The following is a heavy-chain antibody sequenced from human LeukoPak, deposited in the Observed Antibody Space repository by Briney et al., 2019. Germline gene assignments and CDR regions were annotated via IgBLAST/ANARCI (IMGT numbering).Heavy chain of an antibody. V-gene: IGHV3-23*01. D-gene: IGHD4-17*01. CDR1: GFTFSSYA. Sequence: PGGSLRLSCAASGFTFSSYAMSWVRQAPGKGLEWVSAISGSGGSTYYADSVKGRFTISRDNSESTLYLQMNSLRAEDTAVYYCASPHMEYGDYGLSDYWGQGTLVTVSS. CDR2: ISGSGGST. CDR3: ASPHMEYGDYGLSDY. J-gene: IGHJ4*02.